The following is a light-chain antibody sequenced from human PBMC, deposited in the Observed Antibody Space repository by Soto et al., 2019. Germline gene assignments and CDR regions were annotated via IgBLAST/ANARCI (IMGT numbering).Light chain of an antibody. J-gene: IGKJ1*01. V-gene: IGKV2-28*01. Sequence: DIVMTQSPLSLPVTPGEPASISCRSSQSLLHLNGYNSLDWYLQKPGQSPQLLIYLGSNRASGVPDRFSDSGSGTNFTLKISRVEAEDVGVYYCMQALQTPWTFGQGTKVDIK. CDR2: LGS. CDR3: MQALQTPWT. CDR1: QSLLHLNGYNS.